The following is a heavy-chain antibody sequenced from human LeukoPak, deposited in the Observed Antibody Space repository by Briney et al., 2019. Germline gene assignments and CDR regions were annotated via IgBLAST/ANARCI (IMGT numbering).Heavy chain of an antibody. CDR3: VAQGYNWNAYESLGYFDY. CDR1: GYTFTSYD. J-gene: IGHJ4*02. Sequence: ASVKVSCKASGYTFTSYDINWVRQATGQGLEWMGWMNPNSGNTGYAQKFQGRVTMTRSTSISTAYMELSSLRSEDTAVYYCVAQGYNWNAYESLGYFDYWGQGTLVTVSS. V-gene: IGHV1-8*01. D-gene: IGHD1-20*01. CDR2: MNPNSGNT.